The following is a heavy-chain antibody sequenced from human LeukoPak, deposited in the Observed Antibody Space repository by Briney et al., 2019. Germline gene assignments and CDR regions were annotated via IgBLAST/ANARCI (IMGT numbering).Heavy chain of an antibody. V-gene: IGHV4-31*03. J-gene: IGHJ6*02. D-gene: IGHD3-10*01. CDR2: IYYSGST. CDR3: ARDRNGSGSYYNPTSYYGMDV. Sequence: SETLSLTCTVSGGSISSGGYYWSWIRQQPGKGLEWIGYIYYSGSTYYNPSLKSRVTISVDTSKNQFSLKLSSVTAADTAVYYCARDRNGSGSYYNPTSYYGMDVWGQGTTVTVSS. CDR1: GGSISSGGYY.